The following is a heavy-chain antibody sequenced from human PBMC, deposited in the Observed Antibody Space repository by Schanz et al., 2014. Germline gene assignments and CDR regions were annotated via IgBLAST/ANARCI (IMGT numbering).Heavy chain of an antibody. V-gene: IGHV3-11*05. CDR1: GFTFSDYY. Sequence: GQLAESGGGLVQPGGSLRLSCAASGFTFSDYYMSWIRQAPGKGLEWVSYISGTTTYTNYADSVKGRFTISRDNAKNSLYLQMNSLRAEDAAVYYCAKEMGYCSGGTCYDYYYYGLDVWGQGTTVTVSS. D-gene: IGHD2-15*01. J-gene: IGHJ6*02. CDR3: AKEMGYCSGGTCYDYYYYGLDV. CDR2: ISGTTTYT.